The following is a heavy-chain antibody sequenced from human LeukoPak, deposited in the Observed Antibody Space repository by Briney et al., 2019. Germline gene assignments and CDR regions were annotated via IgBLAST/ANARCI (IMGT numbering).Heavy chain of an antibody. CDR3: ARALPSGVDAPSDAFDI. CDR2: IIPIFGTA. CDR1: GGTFSSYA. Sequence: SVKVSCKASGGTFSSYAISWVRQAPGQGLEWMGGIIPIFGTANYAQKFQGRVTITTDESTSTAYMELSSLRSEDTAVYYCARALPSGVDAPSDAFDIWGQGQWSPSLQ. D-gene: IGHD2-8*01. V-gene: IGHV1-69*05. J-gene: IGHJ3*02.